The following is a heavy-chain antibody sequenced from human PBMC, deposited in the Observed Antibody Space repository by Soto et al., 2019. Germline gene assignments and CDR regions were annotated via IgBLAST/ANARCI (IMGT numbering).Heavy chain of an antibody. J-gene: IGHJ6*03. CDR2: IRSKAYGGTT. V-gene: IGHV3-49*03. CDR1: GFPFGDYA. D-gene: IGHD2-15*01. Sequence: GGSLSLSCTASGFPFGDYAMSWFRQAPGKGLEWVGFIRSKAYGGTTEYAASVKGRFTISRDDSKSIAYLQMNSLKTEDTAVYYCTRDLPSDCSGGSCYSGVGYYYYYYMDVWGKGTTVTVSS. CDR3: TRDLPSDCSGGSCYSGVGYYYYYYMDV.